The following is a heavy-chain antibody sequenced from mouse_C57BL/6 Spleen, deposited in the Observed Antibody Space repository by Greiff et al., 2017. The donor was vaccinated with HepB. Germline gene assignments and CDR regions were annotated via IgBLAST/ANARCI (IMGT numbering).Heavy chain of an antibody. CDR1: GYSITSGYY. CDR3: ARSGFLYAMDY. V-gene: IGHV3-6*01. CDR2: ISYDGSN. J-gene: IGHJ4*01. Sequence: VQLKESGPGLVKPSQSLSLTCSVTGYSITSGYYWNWIRQFPGNKLEWMGYISYDGSNNYNPSLKNRISITRDTSKNQFFLKLNSVTTEDTATYYCARSGFLYAMDYWGQGTSVTVSS. D-gene: IGHD4-1*01.